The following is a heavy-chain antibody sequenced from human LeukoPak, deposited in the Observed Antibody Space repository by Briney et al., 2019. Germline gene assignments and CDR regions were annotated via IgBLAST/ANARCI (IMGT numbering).Heavy chain of an antibody. D-gene: IGHD3-9*01. J-gene: IGHJ3*02. CDR2: LSKSGNT. CDR1: GDSISSYY. V-gene: IGHV4-59*01. Sequence: SETLSLTCTVSGDSISSYYWSWIRLPPGKGLECMGYLSKSGNTNYSPTLKSRVTIFGDTSKNQLFLKLSSVTAADTAVYYCARARYVNSFYAFDIWGQGTLVTVSS. CDR3: ARARYVNSFYAFDI.